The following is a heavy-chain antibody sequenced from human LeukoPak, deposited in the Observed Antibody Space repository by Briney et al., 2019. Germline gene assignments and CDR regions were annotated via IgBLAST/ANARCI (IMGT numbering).Heavy chain of an antibody. V-gene: IGHV3-74*01. J-gene: IGHJ4*02. CDR3: ARDSRSGSYYDY. CDR2: INSDGSST. Sequence: GGSLTLSCAASGFTFSNYWMHWVRQAPGKGLVWVSRINSDGSSTSYADSVKGRFTISRDNAKNTLYLQMNSLRAEDTAVYYCARDSRSGSYYDYRGQGTLVTVSS. CDR1: GFTFSNYW. D-gene: IGHD1-26*01.